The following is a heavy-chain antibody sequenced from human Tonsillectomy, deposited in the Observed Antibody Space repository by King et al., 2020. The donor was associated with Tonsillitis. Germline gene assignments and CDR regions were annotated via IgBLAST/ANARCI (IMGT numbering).Heavy chain of an antibody. D-gene: IGHD3-3*01. CDR1: GFTFSDYY. CDR3: ARVGPDYDFWSDLPRAFDI. CDR2: ISSSSSYT. Sequence: VQLVESGGGLVKPGGSLRLSCAASGFTFSDYYMSWIRQAPGKGLEWVSYISSSSSYTNYADSVKGRFTISRDNAKNSLYLQMNSLRAEDTAVYYCARVGPDYDFWSDLPRAFDIWGQGTMVTVSS. V-gene: IGHV3-11*05. J-gene: IGHJ3*02.